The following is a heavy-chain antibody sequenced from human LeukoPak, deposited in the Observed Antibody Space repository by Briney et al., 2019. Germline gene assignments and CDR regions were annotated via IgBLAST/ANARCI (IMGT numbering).Heavy chain of an antibody. CDR3: ARIPSSQRHFDY. Sequence: ASVKVSCKTSGYTFTTYYIHWVRQAPGQGLEWMGIINPSIGGTTYAQKFQGRATMTRDTSTSTVYMELSSLRSEDTAVYYCARIPSSQRHFDYWGQGTLVTVSS. D-gene: IGHD6-13*01. J-gene: IGHJ4*02. CDR1: GYTFTTYY. V-gene: IGHV1-46*01. CDR2: INPSIGGT.